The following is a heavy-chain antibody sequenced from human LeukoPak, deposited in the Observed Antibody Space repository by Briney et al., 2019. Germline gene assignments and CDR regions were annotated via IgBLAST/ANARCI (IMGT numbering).Heavy chain of an antibody. D-gene: IGHD2-15*01. CDR3: ARDRDIVVVVSAFDI. J-gene: IGHJ3*02. Sequence: VGSLRLSCAASGFTFSSYAMHWVRQAPGKGLEWVAVISYDGSNKYYADSVKCRFTISRDNAKTSLYLQMNSLRAEDTAVYYCARDRDIVVVVSAFDIWGQGTMVTVSS. V-gene: IGHV3-30*04. CDR2: ISYDGSNK. CDR1: GFTFSSYA.